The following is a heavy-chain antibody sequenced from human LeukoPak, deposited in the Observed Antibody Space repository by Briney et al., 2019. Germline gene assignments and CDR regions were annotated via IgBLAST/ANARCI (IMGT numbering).Heavy chain of an antibody. V-gene: IGHV3-30-3*01. Sequence: GRSLRLSCEASGLTFSSYAMHWVRQAPGKGLEWAAVISYDGSNKYYADSVKGRFTISRDNSKNTLYLQMNSLRAEDTAVYYCAREGNYCSSTSCYIGYFDYWGQGTLVTVSS. J-gene: IGHJ4*02. CDR2: ISYDGSNK. D-gene: IGHD2-2*02. CDR1: GLTFSSYA. CDR3: AREGNYCSSTSCYIGYFDY.